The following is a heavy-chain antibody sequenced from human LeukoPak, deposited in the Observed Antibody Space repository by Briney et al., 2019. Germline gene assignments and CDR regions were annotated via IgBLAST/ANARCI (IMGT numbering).Heavy chain of an antibody. CDR2: ISYDGSNK. V-gene: IGHV3-30-3*01. Sequence: PGRSLRLSCAASGFTFSSYAMHWVRQAPGKGLEWVAVISYDGSNKYYADSVKGRFTISRDNSKNTLYLQMNSLRAEDTAVYYCARDKNNWNYGNWFDPWGQGTLVTVSS. J-gene: IGHJ5*02. CDR3: ARDKNNWNYGNWFDP. D-gene: IGHD1-7*01. CDR1: GFTFSSYA.